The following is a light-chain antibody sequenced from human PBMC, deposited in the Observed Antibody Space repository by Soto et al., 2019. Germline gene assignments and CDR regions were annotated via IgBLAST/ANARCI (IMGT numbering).Light chain of an antibody. J-gene: IGLJ2*01. CDR3: SSYTSSSTPV. CDR1: SSDVGGYNY. CDR2: DVS. Sequence: QSALTQPASVSGSPGQSNTISCTGTSSDVGGYNYVSWYQQHPGKAPKLMIYDVSNRPSGVSNRFSGSKSGNTASLTISGLQAEDEADYYCSSYTSSSTPVFGGGTQLTVL. V-gene: IGLV2-14*01.